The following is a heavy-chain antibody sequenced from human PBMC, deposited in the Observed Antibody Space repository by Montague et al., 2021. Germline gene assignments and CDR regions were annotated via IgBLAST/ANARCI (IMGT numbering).Heavy chain of an antibody. CDR1: GGSVNGYD. CDR3: GRDYWGSIDY. CDR2: MRSSGSP. Sequence: SETLSLTCSVSGGSVNGYDWGWIRQHPGKGLGWIGYMRSSGSPNYNPSFKSRLAISIDRSRNQFSLELSFVTAADTAIYFCGRDYWGSIDYWGHGILVTVSS. J-gene: IGHJ4*01. D-gene: IGHD7-27*01. V-gene: IGHV4-59*02.